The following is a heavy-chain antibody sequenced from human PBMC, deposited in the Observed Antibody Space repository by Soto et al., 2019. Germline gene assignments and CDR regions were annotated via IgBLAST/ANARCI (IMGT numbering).Heavy chain of an antibody. D-gene: IGHD3-22*01. V-gene: IGHV1-69*12. J-gene: IGHJ5*02. CDR2: IIPNFDTA. CDR3: ARDRGPSSGYYPYWSDP. CDR1: GGTFSSYA. Sequence: QVQLVQSGAEVKKPGSSVKVSCKASGGTFSSYAITWVRQAPGQGLERMGEIIPNFDTANYAQKFQGRVTITADESTSKAYMELSSLRSEDTAVYYCARDRGPSSGYYPYWSDPWCQGTLVTVSS.